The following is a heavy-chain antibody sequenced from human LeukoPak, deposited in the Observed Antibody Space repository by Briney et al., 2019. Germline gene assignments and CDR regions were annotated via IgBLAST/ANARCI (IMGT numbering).Heavy chain of an antibody. CDR3: ARANDYAHDY. D-gene: IGHD4-17*01. Sequence: SETLSLTCAVYGGSFSGYYWSWIRQPPGKGLEWIGEINHSGSTNYNPSLKSRVTISVDTSKNQFSLKLSSVPAADTAVYYCARANDYAHDYWGQGTLVTVSS. J-gene: IGHJ4*02. CDR2: INHSGST. CDR1: GGSFSGYY. V-gene: IGHV4-34*01.